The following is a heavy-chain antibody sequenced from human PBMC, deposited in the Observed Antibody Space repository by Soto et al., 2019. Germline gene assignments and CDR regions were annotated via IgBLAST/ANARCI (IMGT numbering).Heavy chain of an antibody. CDR1: GFTFSNAC. CDR3: TTDSIGSYNYYYYGMDV. V-gene: IGHV3-15*07. CDR2: IKRKTDGGTT. J-gene: IGHJ6*02. D-gene: IGHD2-2*02. Sequence: GGSLRLSCAASGFTFSNACMNWVRQAPGKGLEWVGRIKRKTDGGTTDYAAPVKGRFTISRDDSKNTLYLQMNSLKTEDTTVYYCTTDSIGSYNYYYYGMDVWGQGTTVTVSS.